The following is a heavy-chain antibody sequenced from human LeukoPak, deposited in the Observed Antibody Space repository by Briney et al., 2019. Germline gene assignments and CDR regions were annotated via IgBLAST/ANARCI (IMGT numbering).Heavy chain of an antibody. CDR2: MNPNSGNT. J-gene: IGHJ4*02. V-gene: IGHV1-8*03. D-gene: IGHD2-15*01. CDR3: ARSPRYCSGGSCHYYFDY. Sequence: ASVKVSCKASGYTFTSYDINWVRQATGQGLEWMGWMNPNSGNTGYAQKFQGRVTITRNTSINTAYMELSSLRSEDTAVYYCARSPRYCSGGSCHYYFDYWGQGTLVTVSS. CDR1: GYTFTSYD.